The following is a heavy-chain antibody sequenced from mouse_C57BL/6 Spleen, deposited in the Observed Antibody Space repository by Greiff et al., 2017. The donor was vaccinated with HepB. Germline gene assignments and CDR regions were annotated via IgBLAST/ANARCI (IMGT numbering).Heavy chain of an antibody. CDR2: IDPSDSYT. V-gene: IGHV1-59*01. D-gene: IGHD6-2*01. Sequence: QVQLQQPGAELVRPGTSVKLSCKASGYTFTSYWMHWVKQRPGQGLEWIGVIDPSDSYTNYNQKFEGKATLTVDTSSSTAYMQLSSLTSEDSAVYYCARIEVSWGQGTLVTVSA. CDR1: GYTFTSYW. CDR3: ARIEVS. J-gene: IGHJ3*01.